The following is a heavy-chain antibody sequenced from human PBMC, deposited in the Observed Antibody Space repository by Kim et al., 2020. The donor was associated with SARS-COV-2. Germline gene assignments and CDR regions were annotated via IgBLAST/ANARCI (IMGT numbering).Heavy chain of an antibody. J-gene: IGHJ3*02. Sequence: GGSLRLSCAASGFTFSGSPLHWVRQASGKGLEWVGRIRSKANSYATGYAASVKGRFTISRDDSKNTAYLEMNGLKNEDTAVYYCTRIPATTLAFWDAFDIWGQGTMVTVSS. V-gene: IGHV3-73*01. CDR1: GFTFSGSP. D-gene: IGHD1-1*01. CDR3: TRIPATTLAFWDAFDI. CDR2: IRSKANSYAT.